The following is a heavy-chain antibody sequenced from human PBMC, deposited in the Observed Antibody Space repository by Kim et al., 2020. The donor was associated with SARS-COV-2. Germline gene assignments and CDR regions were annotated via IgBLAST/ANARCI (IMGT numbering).Heavy chain of an antibody. Sequence: ASVKVSCKASGYTFTSYYMHWVRQAPGQGLEWMGIINPSGGSTSYAQKFQGRVTMTRDTSTSTVYMELSSLRSEDTAVYYCARVGGERSGYFQGAFDIWGQGTMVTVSS. D-gene: IGHD3-3*01. CDR3: ARVGGERSGYFQGAFDI. CDR2: INPSGGST. V-gene: IGHV1-46*01. J-gene: IGHJ3*02. CDR1: GYTFTSYY.